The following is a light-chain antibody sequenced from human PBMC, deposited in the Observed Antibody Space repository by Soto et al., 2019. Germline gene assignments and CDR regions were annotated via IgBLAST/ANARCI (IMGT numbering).Light chain of an antibody. CDR3: QHYNSYSEA. V-gene: IGKV1-5*03. Sequence: DIQMTQSPSTLSGSVGDRVTITCRASQTISSLFAWYQQKPGTATKLLIYKAATLKSGVHSRFSGSGSGTEVALTSTRLQPADFATYECQHYNSYSEAFGQGTKVDIK. CDR2: KAA. CDR1: QTISSL. J-gene: IGKJ1*01.